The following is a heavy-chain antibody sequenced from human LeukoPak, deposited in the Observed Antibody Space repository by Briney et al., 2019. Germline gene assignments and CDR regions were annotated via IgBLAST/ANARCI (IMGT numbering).Heavy chain of an antibody. V-gene: IGHV4-31*03. Sequence: SQTLSLTCTVSGGSISSGGYYWSWIRQHPGKGLEWIGYIYYSGSTYYNPSLKSRVTISVDTSKNQFSLKLSSVTAADTAVYYCARGGPDTAMVPPDYRGQGTLVTVSS. D-gene: IGHD5-18*01. CDR2: IYYSGST. CDR1: GGSISSGGYY. J-gene: IGHJ4*02. CDR3: ARGGPDTAMVPPDY.